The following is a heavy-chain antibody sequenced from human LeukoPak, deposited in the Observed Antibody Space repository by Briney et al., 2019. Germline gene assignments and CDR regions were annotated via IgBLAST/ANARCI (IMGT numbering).Heavy chain of an antibody. V-gene: IGHV4-38-2*02. CDR2: IYHSGST. J-gene: IGHJ4*02. CDR1: GYSISSGNY. D-gene: IGHD3-10*01. CDR3: ARGLWFGDENPPYFDY. Sequence: SETLSLTCTVSGYSISSGNYWGWIRQPPGKGLEWIGTIYHSGSTYYNPSLKSRVTISVDTSRNQFSLKLSSVTAADTAVYYCARGLWFGDENPPYFDYWGQGILVTVSS.